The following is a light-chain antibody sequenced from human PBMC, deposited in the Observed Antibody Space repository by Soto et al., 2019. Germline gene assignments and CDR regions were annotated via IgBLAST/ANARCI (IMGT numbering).Light chain of an antibody. J-gene: IGLJ2*01. V-gene: IGLV1-47*02. CDR3: ATWDDSLDGPVV. CDR2: SNN. Sequence: QSVLTQPPSASGAPGQRVTISCSGSSSNFGGSYVYWFQQLPGTAPKVLIYSNNQRPSGVPDRFSGSKSGTSASLATSGLRSEDEADYYCATWDDSLDGPVVFGGGTKLTVL. CDR1: SSNFGGSY.